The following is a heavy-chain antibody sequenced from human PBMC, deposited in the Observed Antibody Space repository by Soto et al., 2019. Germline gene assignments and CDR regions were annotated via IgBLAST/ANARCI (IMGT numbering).Heavy chain of an antibody. CDR2: IYYSGST. J-gene: IGHJ4*02. V-gene: IGHV4-39*01. Sequence: SETLSLTCTVSGGSISSSSYYWGWIRQPPGKGLEWIGSIYYSGSTYYNPSLKSRVTISVDTSKNQFSLKLSSVTAADTAVYYCASEKDYYGSGSYYNDDYWGQGTLVTVSS. D-gene: IGHD3-10*01. CDR3: ASEKDYYGSGSYYNDDY. CDR1: GGSISSSSYY.